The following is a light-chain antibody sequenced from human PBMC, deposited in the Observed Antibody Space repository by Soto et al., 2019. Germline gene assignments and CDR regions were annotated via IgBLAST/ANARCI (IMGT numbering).Light chain of an antibody. V-gene: IGKV3-20*01. Sequence: EIVLTQSPGTLSLSPGERATLSFRASQSVSSSYLAWYQQKNGKPPRLLIYGASSRDTGIPDRFSGRGSGTDFTLTISRLETEDFEVYYCQQYGSSPQTFGQGTKVDIK. J-gene: IGKJ1*01. CDR3: QQYGSSPQT. CDR2: GAS. CDR1: QSVSSSY.